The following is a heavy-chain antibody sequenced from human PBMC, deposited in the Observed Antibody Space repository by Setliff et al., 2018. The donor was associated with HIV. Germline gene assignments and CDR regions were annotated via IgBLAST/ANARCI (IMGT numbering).Heavy chain of an antibody. CDR2: IYSTGST. J-gene: IGHJ4*02. Sequence: PSETLSLTCTVSGPSINIHYWSWIRQSPGKAFEWIGYIYSTGSTNYNPSPQSRVTISMVASRNQFSLKVTSVTAADTAVYYCAKGAGFYGDYTFDHWGQGRQVTV. CDR1: GPSINIHY. V-gene: IGHV4-59*11. D-gene: IGHD4-17*01. CDR3: AKGAGFYGDYTFDH.